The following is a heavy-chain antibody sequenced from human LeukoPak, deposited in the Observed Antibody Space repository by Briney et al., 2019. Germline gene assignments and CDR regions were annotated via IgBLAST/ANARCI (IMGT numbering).Heavy chain of an antibody. V-gene: IGHV3-21*01. CDR1: GFTFSSYS. D-gene: IGHD5-18*01. Sequence: PGGSLRLSCAASGFTFSSYSMNWVRQAPGKGLEWVSSISTSSSYIYYADSVKGRFTISRDNAKNSLYLQMNSLRAEDTAVYYCARDYDGEYTANFDYWGQGTLVTASS. CDR2: ISTSSSYI. CDR3: ARDYDGEYTANFDY. J-gene: IGHJ4*02.